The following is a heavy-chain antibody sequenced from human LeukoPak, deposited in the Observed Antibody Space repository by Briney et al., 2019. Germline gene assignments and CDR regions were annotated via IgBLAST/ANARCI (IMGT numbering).Heavy chain of an antibody. CDR2: ISTGGNTI. J-gene: IGHJ4*02. V-gene: IGHV3-48*03. CDR1: GFTFSNSE. CDR3: ARGGSADD. Sequence: GGSLRLSCTASGFTFSNSEMNWVRQAPGKGLEWISYISTGGNTIYYADSVKGRFTISRDNAKNSLFLQMNSLRAEDTALYYCARGGSADDWGQGTLVTVSS. D-gene: IGHD2-15*01.